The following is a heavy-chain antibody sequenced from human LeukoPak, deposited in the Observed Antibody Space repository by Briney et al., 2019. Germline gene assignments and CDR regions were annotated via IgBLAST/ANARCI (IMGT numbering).Heavy chain of an antibody. J-gene: IGHJ5*02. D-gene: IGHD5-18*01. CDR2: INHSGST. CDR1: GGSFSGYY. V-gene: IGHV4-34*01. Sequence: PSETLSLTCAVYGGSFSGYYWSWIRQPPGKGLEWIGEINHSGSTNYNPSLKSRVTISVDTSKNQFSLKLSSVTAADTAVYYCARVGRRGYGVNNWFDPWGQGTLVTVSS. CDR3: ARVGRRGYGVNNWFDP.